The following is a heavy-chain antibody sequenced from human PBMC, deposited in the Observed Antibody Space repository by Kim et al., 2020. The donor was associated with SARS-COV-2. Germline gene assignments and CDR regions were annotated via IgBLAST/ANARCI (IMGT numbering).Heavy chain of an antibody. Sequence: SETLSLTCAVYGGSFSGYYWSWIRQPPGKGLEWIGEINHSGSTNYNPSLKSRVTISVDTSKNQFSLKLSSVTAADTAVYYCARVQVVVVTATSWGMDVWG. J-gene: IGHJ6*01. CDR2: INHSGST. V-gene: IGHV4-34*01. D-gene: IGHD2-21*02. CDR3: ARVQVVVVTATSWGMDV. CDR1: GGSFSGYY.